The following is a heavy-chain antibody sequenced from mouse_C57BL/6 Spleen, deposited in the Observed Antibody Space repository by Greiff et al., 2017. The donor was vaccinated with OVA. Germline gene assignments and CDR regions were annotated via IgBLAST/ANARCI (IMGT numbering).Heavy chain of an antibody. V-gene: IGHV1-7*01. CDR2: INPSSGYT. Sequence: QVQLQQSGAELAKPGASVKLSCKASGYTFTSYWMHWVKQRPGQGLEWIGYINPSSGYTKYNQKFKDKATLTADKSSSTAYMQLRSLTYEDSAVYYFARGDSSGYGAMDYWGQGTSVTVSS. CDR3: ARGDSSGYGAMDY. CDR1: GYTFTSYW. J-gene: IGHJ4*01. D-gene: IGHD3-2*02.